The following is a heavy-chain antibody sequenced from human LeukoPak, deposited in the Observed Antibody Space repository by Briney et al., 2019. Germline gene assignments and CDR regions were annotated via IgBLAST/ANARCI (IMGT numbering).Heavy chain of an antibody. CDR1: GFTFSRYS. D-gene: IGHD3/OR15-3a*01. CDR3: AKVDLDY. J-gene: IGHJ4*02. V-gene: IGHV3-30*18. CDR2: ISYDGSNK. Sequence: GGSLRLSCAASGFTFSRYSIHWVRQAPGKGLEWVAVISYDGSNKYYADSVKGRFTISRDNSKNTLYLEMNSLRTEDTAVYYCAKVDLDYWGEGTLVTVSS.